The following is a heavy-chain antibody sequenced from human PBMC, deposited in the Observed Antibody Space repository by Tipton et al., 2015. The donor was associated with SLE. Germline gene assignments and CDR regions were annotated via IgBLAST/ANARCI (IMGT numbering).Heavy chain of an antibody. D-gene: IGHD3-3*01. Sequence: LVKSSQTLTLTCTFSGFSLSTSGVGVGWIRQPPGKALEWLALIYWDDDKRYSPSLKSRLTITKDTSKNQVVLKMTNMDPVDTATYYCANSFTRALSSGYSPWYFDYWGQATLVTVSA. CDR2: IYWDDDK. V-gene: IGHV2-5*02. CDR3: ANSFTRALSSGYSPWYFDY. J-gene: IGHJ4*02. CDR1: GFSLSTSGVG.